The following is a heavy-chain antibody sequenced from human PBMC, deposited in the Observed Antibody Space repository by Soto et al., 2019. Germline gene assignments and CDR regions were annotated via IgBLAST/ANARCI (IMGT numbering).Heavy chain of an antibody. CDR3: AKGSIQYSAAIDY. D-gene: IGHD5-12*01. J-gene: IGHJ4*02. CDR1: GFSFSSYA. CDR2: MSASGGTS. Sequence: EVELLESGGGLTHPGESLRLSCAASGFSFSSYAMIWVRQAPGKGLEWVSVMSASGGTSYFADSVKGRFSMSRDNSENMFYLEMNSLRAEDTAIYFCAKGSIQYSAAIDYWGQGTLVSVSS. V-gene: IGHV3-23*01.